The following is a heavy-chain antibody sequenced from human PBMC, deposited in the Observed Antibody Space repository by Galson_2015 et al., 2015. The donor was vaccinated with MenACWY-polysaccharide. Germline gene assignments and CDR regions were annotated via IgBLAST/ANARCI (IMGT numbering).Heavy chain of an antibody. D-gene: IGHD3-3*01. Sequence: SVKVSCKASGYTFTGYYMHWVRQAPGQGLEWMGWINPNSGGTNYAQKFQGRVTMTRDTSISTAYMELSRLRSDDTAVYYCARDAGSYYDFWSGYPNWFDPWGQGTLVTVSS. V-gene: IGHV1-2*02. CDR3: ARDAGSYYDFWSGYPNWFDP. CDR1: GYTFTGYY. J-gene: IGHJ5*02. CDR2: INPNSGGT.